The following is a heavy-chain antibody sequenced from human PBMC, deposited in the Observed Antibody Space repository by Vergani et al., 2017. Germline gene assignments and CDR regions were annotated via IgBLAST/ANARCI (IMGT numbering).Heavy chain of an antibody. CDR1: GFTFSDHY. CDR2: MSSGDSI. J-gene: IGHJ6*02. CDR3: ARETDTGSSVSCNYYAMDV. Sequence: QVQLVESGGGLVKPGGSLILSCAASGFTFSDHYMSWVRQAPGKGLEWISYMSSGDSIYYADSVKGRFTVSRDNTKNTLYLQMNSLRAEDTAVYYCARETDTGSSVSCNYYAMDVWGQGTTVSVSS. D-gene: IGHD1-1*01. V-gene: IGHV3-11*04.